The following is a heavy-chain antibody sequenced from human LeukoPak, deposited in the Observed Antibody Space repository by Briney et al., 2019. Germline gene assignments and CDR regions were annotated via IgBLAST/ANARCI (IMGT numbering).Heavy chain of an antibody. CDR3: ARPGSSSSPREYYFDY. V-gene: IGHV4-34*01. D-gene: IGHD6-13*01. CDR1: GGSFSGYY. CDR2: INHSGST. Sequence: SETLSLTCAVYGGSFSGYYWSWIRQPPGKGLEWIGEINHSGSTNYNPSLKSRVTISVDTSKNQFSLKLSSVTAADTAVYYCARPGSSSSPREYYFDYWGQGTLVTVSS. J-gene: IGHJ4*02.